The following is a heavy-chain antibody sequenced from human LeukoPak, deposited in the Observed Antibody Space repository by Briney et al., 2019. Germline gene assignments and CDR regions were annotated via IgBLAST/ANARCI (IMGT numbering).Heavy chain of an antibody. CDR3: AVAAAGTLDYFDY. J-gene: IGHJ4*02. CDR1: GGSISSYY. V-gene: IGHV4-59*08. Sequence: KASETLSLTCTVSGGSISSYYWSWIRQPPGKGLEWIGYIYYSGSTNYNPSLKSRVTISVDTSKNQFSLQLSSVTAADTAVYYCAVAAAGTLDYFDYWGQGTLVTVSS. CDR2: IYYSGST. D-gene: IGHD6-13*01.